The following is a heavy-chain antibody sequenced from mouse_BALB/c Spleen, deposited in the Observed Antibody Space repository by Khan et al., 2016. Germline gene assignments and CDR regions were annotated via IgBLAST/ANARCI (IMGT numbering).Heavy chain of an antibody. Sequence: EVQLQESGPGLVKPSQSLSLTCTVTGYSITSDYAWNWIRQFPGNKLEWMGYISYSGSTSYNPSLKSRISITRDTSKNQFFLQLNSVTTEDTATYYCAGGDGYPWFAYWGQGTLVTVSA. V-gene: IGHV3-2*02. J-gene: IGHJ3*01. CDR2: ISYSGST. D-gene: IGHD2-3*01. CDR1: GYSITSDYA. CDR3: AGGDGYPWFAY.